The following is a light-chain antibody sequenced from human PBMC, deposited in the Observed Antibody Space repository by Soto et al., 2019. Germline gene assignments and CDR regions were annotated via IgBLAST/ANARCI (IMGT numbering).Light chain of an antibody. CDR2: GNN. CDR3: AVWDDSLSGVV. V-gene: IGLV1-47*01. J-gene: IGLJ3*02. CDR1: SSNIGSNY. Sequence: QSVLTQPPSASGTPGQTITISSSGSSSNIGSNYVSWYQHLPGTAPKLLIYGNNQRPSGVSDRFSGSRSGTSASLAISGLRSDDEADYYCAVWDDSLSGVVFGGGTKFTVL.